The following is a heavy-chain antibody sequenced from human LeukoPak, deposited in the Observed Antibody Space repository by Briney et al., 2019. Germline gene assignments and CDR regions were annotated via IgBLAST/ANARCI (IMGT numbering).Heavy chain of an antibody. D-gene: IGHD2-2*02. CDR3: AKGYQLLYTPTFDY. Sequence: GGSLRLSCAASGFTFDDYAMHWVRQAPGKGLEWVSGISWNSGSIGYADSVKGRFTISRDNAKNSLYLQMNSLRAEDMALYYCAKGYQLLYTPTFDYWGQGTLVTVSS. CDR1: GFTFDDYA. CDR2: ISWNSGSI. J-gene: IGHJ4*02. V-gene: IGHV3-9*03.